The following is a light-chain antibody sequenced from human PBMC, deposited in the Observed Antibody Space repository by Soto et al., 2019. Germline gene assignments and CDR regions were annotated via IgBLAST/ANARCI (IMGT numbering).Light chain of an antibody. CDR1: QSTRNW. Sequence: DVQMTQSPSSLSASIGDRVSITCRASQSTRNWLAWYQQKPGKAPKSLIYATSNLQSGVPSRFSGSGSGTDFTLTINSLQPEDFATYYCQQYDNFPPTFGGGTKVDIK. CDR3: QQYDNFPPT. CDR2: ATS. V-gene: IGKV1D-16*01. J-gene: IGKJ4*01.